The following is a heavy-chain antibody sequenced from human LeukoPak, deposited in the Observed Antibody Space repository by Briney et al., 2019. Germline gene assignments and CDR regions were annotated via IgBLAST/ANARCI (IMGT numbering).Heavy chain of an antibody. CDR3: AREYCSSTSCYEDYYYGMDV. Sequence: GASVKVSCKASGYTFTSYGISWVRQAPGQGLEWMGGIIPIFGTANYAQKFQGRVTITADESTSTAYMELSSLRSEDTAVYYCAREYCSSTSCYEDYYYGMDVWGQGTTVTVSS. V-gene: IGHV1-69*13. J-gene: IGHJ6*02. D-gene: IGHD2-2*01. CDR2: IIPIFGTA. CDR1: GYTFTSYG.